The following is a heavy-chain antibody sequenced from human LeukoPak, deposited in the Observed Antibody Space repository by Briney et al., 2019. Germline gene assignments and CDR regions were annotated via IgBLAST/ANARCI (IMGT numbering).Heavy chain of an antibody. J-gene: IGHJ5*02. CDR2: IGTAGDT. V-gene: IGHV3-13*01. Sequence: GGSLRLSCAASGFTFSSYDMHWVRQATGKGLEWVSAIGTAGDTYYPGSVKGRFTISRENAKNSLYLQMNSLRAGDTAVYYCARMVRGRGNGHNWFDPWGQGTLVTVSS. D-gene: IGHD3-10*01. CDR3: ARMVRGRGNGHNWFDP. CDR1: GFTFSSYD.